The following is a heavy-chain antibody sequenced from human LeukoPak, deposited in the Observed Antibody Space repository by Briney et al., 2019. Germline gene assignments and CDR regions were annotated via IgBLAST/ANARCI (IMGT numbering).Heavy chain of an antibody. V-gene: IGHV4-59*01. CDR1: GGSISSYY. CDR3: VRRVVVVTANDKSDAFDV. J-gene: IGHJ3*01. D-gene: IGHD2-21*02. Sequence: SETLSLXCTVSGGSISSYYWNWIRQPPGEELEWIGYIYYTGSSNYNPSLKSRVTISLDTSKNQFSLKLSSVTAADTAVYYCVRRVVVVTANDKSDAFDVWGQGTVVTVSS. CDR2: IYYTGSS.